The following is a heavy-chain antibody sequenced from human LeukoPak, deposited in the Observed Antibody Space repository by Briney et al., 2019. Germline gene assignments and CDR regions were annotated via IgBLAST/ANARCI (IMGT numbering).Heavy chain of an antibody. Sequence: GGSLRLSCAASGFTFSSYWMHWVRQAPGKGLVWVSRINSDGSSTSYADSVKGRFTISRDNAKNTLNLEMNSLRVEDTAVYYCVRDRTTYSDGWSNHYGMDVWGQGTTVIVSS. V-gene: IGHV3-74*01. CDR3: VRDRTTYSDGWSNHYGMDV. CDR2: INSDGSST. J-gene: IGHJ6*02. CDR1: GFTFSSYW. D-gene: IGHD5-18*01.